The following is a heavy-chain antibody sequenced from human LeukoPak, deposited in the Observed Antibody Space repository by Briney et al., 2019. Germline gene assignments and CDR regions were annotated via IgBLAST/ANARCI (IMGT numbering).Heavy chain of an antibody. J-gene: IGHJ4*02. V-gene: IGHV3-7*01. CDR2: IREDGTEI. Sequence: GGSLKLSCAASGFTFSSHWMNWVRQAPGKGLEWVANIREDGTEISYMDSVKGRFTISRDNAKNSLYLQMNSLRAEDTAVYYCARGVYSIDYWGQGTLVTVPS. CDR1: GFTFSSHW. CDR3: ARGVYSIDY. D-gene: IGHD2-15*01.